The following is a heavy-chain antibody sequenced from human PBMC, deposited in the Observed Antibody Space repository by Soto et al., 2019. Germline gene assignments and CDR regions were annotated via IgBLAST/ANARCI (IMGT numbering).Heavy chain of an antibody. Sequence: SETLSLTCTVSGGSISSSSFHWGWIRQPPGKGLEWIGSIYYSGSTYYSPSLKSRVTISVDTSKNQFSLKLSSVAAADTAVYYCARYYGVFDDRGQGTLVTVSS. D-gene: IGHD3-16*01. J-gene: IGHJ4*02. CDR2: IYYSGST. CDR1: GGSISSSSFH. V-gene: IGHV4-39*01. CDR3: ARYYGVFDD.